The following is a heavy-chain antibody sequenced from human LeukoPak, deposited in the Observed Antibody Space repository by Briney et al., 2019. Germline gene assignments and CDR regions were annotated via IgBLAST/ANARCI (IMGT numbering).Heavy chain of an antibody. V-gene: IGHV4-30-2*01. CDR2: IYHSGST. D-gene: IGHD5-12*01. CDR3: ASSSGYDYLGVDY. CDR1: GGSISSGGYS. Sequence: PSETLSLTCAVSGGSISSGGYSWSWIRQPPGTGLEWIGYIYHSGSTYYNPSLKSRVTISVDRSKNQFSLKLSSVTAADTAVYYCASSSGYDYLGVDYWGQGTLVTVSS. J-gene: IGHJ4*02.